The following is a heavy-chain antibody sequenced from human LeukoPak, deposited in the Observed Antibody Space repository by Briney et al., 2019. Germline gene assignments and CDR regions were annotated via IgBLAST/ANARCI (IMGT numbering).Heavy chain of an antibody. CDR2: IRYDGSNK. CDR1: GFTFSSYG. Sequence: GRSLRLSCAASGFTFSSYGMHWVRQAPGKGLEWVAFIRYDGSNKYYADSVKGRFTISRDNSKNTLYLQMNSLRAEDTAVYYCAKDGGGYYPSYYYYMDVWGKGTTVTISS. V-gene: IGHV3-30*02. J-gene: IGHJ6*03. D-gene: IGHD3-22*01. CDR3: AKDGGGYYPSYYYYMDV.